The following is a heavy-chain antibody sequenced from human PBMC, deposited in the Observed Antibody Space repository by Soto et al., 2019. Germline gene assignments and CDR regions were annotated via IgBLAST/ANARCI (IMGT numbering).Heavy chain of an antibody. V-gene: IGHV3-23*01. CDR1: GFTFSSYA. CDR2: ISGSGDST. CDR3: ANSPYYYDSSGYPGSDY. D-gene: IGHD3-22*01. Sequence: GGSLRLSCAASGFTFSSYAMSWVRQAPGKGLEWVSAISGSGDSTYYADSVKGRFTISRDNSKNTLYLQMNSLRAEDTAVYYCANSPYYYDSSGYPGSDYWGQGTLVTVSS. J-gene: IGHJ4*02.